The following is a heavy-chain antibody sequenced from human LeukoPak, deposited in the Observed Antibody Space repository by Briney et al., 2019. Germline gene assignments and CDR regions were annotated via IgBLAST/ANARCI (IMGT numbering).Heavy chain of an antibody. CDR2: ISSSSSYI. Sequence: GGSLRLSCAASGFTFYTYSMNWVRQAPGKGLEWVSSISSSSSYIYYADSVKGRFTISRDNSKNTLYLQMNSLRAEDTAVYYCAKEGRGDGLIGDAFDIWGQGTMVTVSS. J-gene: IGHJ3*02. V-gene: IGHV3-21*01. D-gene: IGHD5-24*01. CDR1: GFTFYTYS. CDR3: AKEGRGDGLIGDAFDI.